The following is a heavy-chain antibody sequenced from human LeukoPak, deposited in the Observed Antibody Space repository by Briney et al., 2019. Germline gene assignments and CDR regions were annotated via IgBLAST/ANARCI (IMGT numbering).Heavy chain of an antibody. CDR1: GFTFSSYG. CDR2: ISGSGGST. V-gene: IGHV3-23*01. Sequence: TGGSLRLSCAASGFTFSSYGMSWVRQAPGKGLEWVSAISGSGGSTYYADSVKGRFTISRDNSKNTLYLQMNSLRAEDTAVYYCAKSGGYCSGGSCQFDYWGQGTLVTVSS. J-gene: IGHJ4*02. D-gene: IGHD2-15*01. CDR3: AKSGGYCSGGSCQFDY.